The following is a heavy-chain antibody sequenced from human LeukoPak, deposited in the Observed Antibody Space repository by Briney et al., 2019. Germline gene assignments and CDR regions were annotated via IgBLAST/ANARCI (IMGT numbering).Heavy chain of an antibody. CDR1: GFTFSSSE. CDR2: VYSGGST. V-gene: IGHV3-66*01. CDR3: ARGGPAAGRFDY. D-gene: IGHD6-13*01. J-gene: IGHJ4*02. Sequence: GGSLRLSCAASGFTFSSSEMNWVRQAPGKGLEWVSVVYSGGSTYYADSVKGRFTISRDNSKNTLYLQMNSLRAEDTAVYYCARGGPAAGRFDYWGQGTLVTVSS.